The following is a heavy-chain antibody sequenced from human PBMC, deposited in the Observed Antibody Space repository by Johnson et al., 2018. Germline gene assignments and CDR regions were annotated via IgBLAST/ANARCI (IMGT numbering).Heavy chain of an antibody. CDR1: GFTFSAHG. CDR2: MSSDGSNR. V-gene: IGHV3-30*18. CDR3: AKSRLARDGYNQKYYSGLDV. D-gene: IGHD5-24*01. Sequence: QVQLVQSGGGVVQPGRSLRLSCAASGFTFSAHGMHWVRQAPGKGLEWVAVMSSDGSNRYYADSVQGRFSISRENSKNTLYLQMNSRRPEDTAVYYCAKSRLARDGYNQKYYSGLDVWGQGTQVTVSS. J-gene: IGHJ6*02.